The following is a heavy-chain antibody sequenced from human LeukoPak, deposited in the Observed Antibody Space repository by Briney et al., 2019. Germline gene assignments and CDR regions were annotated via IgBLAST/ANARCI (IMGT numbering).Heavy chain of an antibody. CDR2: INTNTGNP. Sequence: ASVKVSCKASGYTFTSYVMNWVRQAPGQGLEWMGWINTNTGNPTYAQGFTGRFVFSLDTSVSTAYLQISSLKAEGTAVYYCARDRAYCGGDCYSPTIVDYWGQGTLVTVSS. J-gene: IGHJ4*02. V-gene: IGHV7-4-1*02. CDR1: GYTFTSYV. CDR3: ARDRAYCGGDCYSPTIVDY. D-gene: IGHD2-21*02.